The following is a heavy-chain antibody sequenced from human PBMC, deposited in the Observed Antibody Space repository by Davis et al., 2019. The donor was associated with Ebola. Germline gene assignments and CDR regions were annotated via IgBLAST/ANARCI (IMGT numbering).Heavy chain of an antibody. J-gene: IGHJ4*02. CDR2: IYHSGST. D-gene: IGHD3-22*01. CDR1: GSSISSSNW. V-gene: IGHV4-4*02. CDR3: ARGGLGSSGPDY. Sequence: SETLSLTCAVSGSSISSSNWWSWVRQPPGKGLEWIGEIYHSGSTNYNPSLKSRVTISVDTSKNQFSLKLSSVTAADTAVYYCARGGLGSSGPDYWGQGTLVTVSS.